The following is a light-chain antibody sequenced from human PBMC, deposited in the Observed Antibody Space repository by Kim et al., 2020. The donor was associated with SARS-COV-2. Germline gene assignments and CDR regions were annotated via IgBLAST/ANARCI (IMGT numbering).Light chain of an antibody. J-gene: IGLJ3*02. Sequence: GQRVTISCSGSSSNIGSKTVNWYQPLPGTAPKLLIYSNNQRHSGVPDRFSGYKSGTADSLAISGHQSEDEADYYCAAWDDSLNGWVFGGGTQLTVL. V-gene: IGLV1-44*01. CDR1: SSNIGSKT. CDR3: AAWDDSLNGWV. CDR2: SNN.